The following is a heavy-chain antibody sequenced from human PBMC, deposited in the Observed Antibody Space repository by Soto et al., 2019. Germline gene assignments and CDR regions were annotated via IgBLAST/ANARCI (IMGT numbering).Heavy chain of an antibody. CDR3: ARVRGAMVTPYYYMDV. D-gene: IGHD5-18*01. Sequence: SETLSLTCAVYGGSFSGYYWSWIRQPPGKGLEWIGEINHSGSTNYNPSLKSRVTISVDTSKNQFSLKLGSVTAADTAVYYCARVRGAMVTPYYYMDVWGKGTTVTVSS. J-gene: IGHJ6*03. V-gene: IGHV4-34*01. CDR1: GGSFSGYY. CDR2: INHSGST.